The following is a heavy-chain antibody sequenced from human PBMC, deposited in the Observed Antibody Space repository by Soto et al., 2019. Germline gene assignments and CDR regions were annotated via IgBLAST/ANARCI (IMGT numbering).Heavy chain of an antibody. CDR1: GFTFSSYA. CDR2: ISGSGGST. CDR3: AKDLHAPHPRPRFLEWLPYYYYGMDV. D-gene: IGHD3-3*01. J-gene: IGHJ6*02. Sequence: PGGSLRLSCAASGFTFSSYAMSWVRQAPGKGLEWVSAISGSGGSTYYADSVKGRFTISRDNSKNTLYLQMNSLRAEDTAVYYCAKDLHAPHPRPRFLEWLPYYYYGMDVWGQGNTVTVSS. V-gene: IGHV3-23*01.